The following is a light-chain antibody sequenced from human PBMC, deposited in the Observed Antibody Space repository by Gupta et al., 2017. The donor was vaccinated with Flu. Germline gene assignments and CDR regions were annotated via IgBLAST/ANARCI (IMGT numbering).Light chain of an antibody. V-gene: IGKV3-20*01. J-gene: IGKJ2*01. CDR1: QSVSSSY. CDR3: HHSFRI. Sequence: EIVLTQSPGTLSLSPGERATLSCRASQSVSSSYLAWYQQKPGQAHRLLSSGEASRATGITDRVSGRSYGTDFTSNLRRLESEDCAGEDWHHSFRIFGQGTKLDIK. CDR2: GEA.